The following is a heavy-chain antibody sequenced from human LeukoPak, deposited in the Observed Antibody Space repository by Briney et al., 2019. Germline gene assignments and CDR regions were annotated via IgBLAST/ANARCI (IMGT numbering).Heavy chain of an antibody. Sequence: SETLSLTCTVSGDSISSHYWSWIRQPAGKELEWIGRIYTSGATSYNPSLKSRVTISVDTSKNQISLKLSSVTAADTAVYYCARRTYDLWSADYTGAFDIWGQGTMVTVSS. D-gene: IGHD3-3*01. V-gene: IGHV4-4*07. CDR1: GDSISSHY. CDR3: ARRTYDLWSADYTGAFDI. CDR2: IYTSGAT. J-gene: IGHJ3*02.